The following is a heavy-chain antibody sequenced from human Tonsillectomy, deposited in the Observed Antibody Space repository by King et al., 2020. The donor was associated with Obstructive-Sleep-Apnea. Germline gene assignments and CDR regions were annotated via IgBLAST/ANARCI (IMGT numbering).Heavy chain of an antibody. J-gene: IGHJ4*02. CDR3: ATAEGPGYGDYLSVY. CDR1: GFTFSDYY. D-gene: IGHD4-17*01. CDR2: ISSSSSYT. V-gene: IGHV3-11*06. Sequence: VQLVESGGGLVKPGGSLRLSCAASGFTFSDYYMSWIRQAPGKGLEWVSYISSSSSYTNYADSVKGRFTISRDNAKNSLYLQMNSLRAEDTAVYYCATAEGPGYGDYLSVYWGQGTLVTVSS.